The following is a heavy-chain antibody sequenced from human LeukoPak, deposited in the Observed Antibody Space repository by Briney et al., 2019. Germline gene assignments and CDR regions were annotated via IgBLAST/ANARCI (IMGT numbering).Heavy chain of an antibody. V-gene: IGHV3-33*01. D-gene: IGHD1-26*01. CDR2: IWNDGSNK. CDR3: VRASGPFDI. J-gene: IGHJ3*02. Sequence: GGSLRLSCAASGFSFSTYGIHWVRQAPGKGLEWVAVIWNDGSNKYYADSVKGRFTISRDNSKNTLYLQMNSLRAKDTAVYFCVRASGPFDIWGQGTMVTVSS. CDR1: GFSFSTYG.